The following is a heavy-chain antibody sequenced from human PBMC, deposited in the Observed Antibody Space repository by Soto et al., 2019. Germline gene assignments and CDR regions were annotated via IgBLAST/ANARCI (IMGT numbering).Heavy chain of an antibody. CDR1: GGSISSGGYY. J-gene: IGHJ5*02. Sequence: PSETLSLTCTVSGGSISSGGYYWSWIRQHPGKGLEWIGYIYYSGSTYYNPSLKSRVTISVGTSKNQFSLKLSSVTAADTAVYYCAGHTGSGGQYWFGPWGQGTLVTV. D-gene: IGHD3-10*01. V-gene: IGHV4-31*03. CDR3: AGHTGSGGQYWFGP. CDR2: IYYSGST.